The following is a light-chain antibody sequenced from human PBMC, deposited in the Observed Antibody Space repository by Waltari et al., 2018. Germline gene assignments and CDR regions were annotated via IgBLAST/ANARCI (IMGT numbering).Light chain of an antibody. J-gene: IGKJ1*01. CDR3: QQHSNYWT. V-gene: IGKV1-5*03. Sequence: DIQMNQSPSTLSASVGDRVTITCRASQNLNSWLAWYQQKPGKAPKLLIYKASSLESGVPSRFSGSGSGTEFTLTISSLQPDDFATYYCQQHSNYWTFGQGTKVEIK. CDR2: KAS. CDR1: QNLNSW.